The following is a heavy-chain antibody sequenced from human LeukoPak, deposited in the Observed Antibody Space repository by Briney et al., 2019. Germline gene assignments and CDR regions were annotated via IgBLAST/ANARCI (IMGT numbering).Heavy chain of an antibody. Sequence: ASVKVSCKASGYTFIRYGIIWVRQAPGQGLEGRGWISSYNGKTKYLQKLQGRVTMPTDTSTSTAYMALRSLTSDDTAVYYCARDETSGSYQFMHDYWGQGTLDTVSS. J-gene: IGHJ4*02. V-gene: IGHV1-18*01. D-gene: IGHD1-26*01. CDR3: ARDETSGSYQFMHDY. CDR2: ISSYNGKT. CDR1: GYTFIRYG.